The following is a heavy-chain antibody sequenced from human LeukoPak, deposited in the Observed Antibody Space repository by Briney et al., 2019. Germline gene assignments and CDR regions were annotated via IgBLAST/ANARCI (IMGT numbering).Heavy chain of an antibody. CDR3: ARSAATYGSGSYYID. J-gene: IGHJ4*02. D-gene: IGHD3-10*01. Sequence: GGSLRLSCAASGFTFSSYAMHWVRQAPGKGLEWVAVISYDGSNKYYADSVKGRFTISRDNSKNTLYLQMNSLRAEDTAVYYCARSAATYGSGSYYIDWGQGTLVTVSS. CDR1: GFTFSSYA. CDR2: ISYDGSNK. V-gene: IGHV3-30*04.